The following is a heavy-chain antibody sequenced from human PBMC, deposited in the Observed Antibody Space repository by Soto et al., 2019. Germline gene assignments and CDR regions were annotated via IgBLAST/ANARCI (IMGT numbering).Heavy chain of an antibody. CDR2: ISAYSGYT. V-gene: IGHV1-18*01. CDR1: GYPFTGYS. CDR3: ARSCGSYGDYAWSLKY. D-gene: IGHD4-17*01. J-gene: IGHJ4*02. Sequence: QIQLVQSGAEVMKPGASVKVSCRASGYPFTGYSVGWVRQAPGQGPEWLGWISAYSGYTYYAQRGPSRLTMTTVGSPRRASMDLTSLRSDGTAVYYCARSCGSYGDYAWSLKYWGQGPRVPVSS.